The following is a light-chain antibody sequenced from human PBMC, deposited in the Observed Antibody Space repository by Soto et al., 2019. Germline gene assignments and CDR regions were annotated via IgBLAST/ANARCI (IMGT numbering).Light chain of an antibody. V-gene: IGKV3-20*01. CDR1: QSVSSSY. J-gene: IGKJ5*01. Sequence: EIVLTQSPGTLSLSPGERATPSCRASQSVSSSYLAWYQQKPGQAPRLLIYGASSRATGIPDRFSGSGSGTEFALIISSLQSEDVAVYYCQQYSNWPPAITFGQGTRLEIK. CDR3: QQYSNWPPAIT. CDR2: GAS.